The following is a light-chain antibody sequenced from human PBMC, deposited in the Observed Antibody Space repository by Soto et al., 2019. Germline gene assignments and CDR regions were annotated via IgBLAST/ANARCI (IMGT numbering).Light chain of an antibody. CDR3: SSYTSSSTPPYV. V-gene: IGLV2-14*01. J-gene: IGLJ1*01. Sequence: QSVLTQPASVSGSPGQSITISCTGTSSDGGGYNYVSWSQQHPGKSPKLMIYDVSNRPSGVSNRFSGSKSGNTASLTISGLQDEDEADYSCSSYTSSSTPPYVFGTVTTLTVL. CDR1: SSDGGGYNY. CDR2: DVS.